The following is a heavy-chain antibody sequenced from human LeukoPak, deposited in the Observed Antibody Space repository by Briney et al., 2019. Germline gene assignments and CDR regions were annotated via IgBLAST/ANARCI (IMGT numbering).Heavy chain of an antibody. V-gene: IGHV4-34*01. CDR2: INHSGST. Sequence: SETLSLTCAVDGGSFSGSYWRWIRPPPGKGQEWIGEINHSGSTNYTPSLKSRVTISVDTSKNQFSLKLSSVTAADTAVYYCARDYGGKFASDSWGQGTMVTVSS. CDR1: GGSFSGSY. J-gene: IGHJ3*02. D-gene: IGHD4-23*01. CDR3: ARDYGGKFASDS.